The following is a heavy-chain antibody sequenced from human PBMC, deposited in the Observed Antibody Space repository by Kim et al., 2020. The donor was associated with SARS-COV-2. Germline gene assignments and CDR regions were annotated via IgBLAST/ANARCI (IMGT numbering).Heavy chain of an antibody. D-gene: IGHD3-16*02. CDR3: VKHRGDV. J-gene: IGHJ6*02. CDR2: DESAA. V-gene: IGHV3-7*01. Sequence: DESAAYYLDSLKGRFAISRDNAKNSLYLQMNSLRADDTAMYYCVKHRGDVWGQGTTVTVSS.